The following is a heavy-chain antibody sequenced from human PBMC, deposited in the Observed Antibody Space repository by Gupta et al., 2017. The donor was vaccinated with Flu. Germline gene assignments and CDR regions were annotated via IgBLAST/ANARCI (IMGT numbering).Heavy chain of an antibody. CDR3: ARDLPAASNFDY. D-gene: IGHD2-2*01. Sequence: VRQAPGKGLEWVSSISSSSSYIYYADSVKGRFTISRDNAKNSLYLQMNSLRAEDTAVYYCARDLPAASNFDYWGQGTLVTVSS. V-gene: IGHV3-21*01. J-gene: IGHJ4*02. CDR2: ISSSSSYI.